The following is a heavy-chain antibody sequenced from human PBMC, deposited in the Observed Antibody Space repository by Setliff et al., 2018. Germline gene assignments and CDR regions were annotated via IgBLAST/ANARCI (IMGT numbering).Heavy chain of an antibody. D-gene: IGHD5-18*01. Sequence: SVKVSCKASGGTFSSYGISWVRQAPGQGLEWMGGTIPSFGSTNYAQKFQDRVTIITDESTSTAYMELSSLRTEDTAVYYCAREGVDTRSSTDYRYYMDVWGKGTTVTVS. CDR2: TIPSFGST. CDR1: GGTFSSYG. V-gene: IGHV1-69*05. J-gene: IGHJ6*03. CDR3: AREGVDTRSSTDYRYYMDV.